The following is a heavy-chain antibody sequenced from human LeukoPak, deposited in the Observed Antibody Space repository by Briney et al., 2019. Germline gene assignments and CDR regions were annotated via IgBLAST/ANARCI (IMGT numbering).Heavy chain of an antibody. CDR1: GFTFSSYA. V-gene: IGHV3-23*01. J-gene: IGHJ4*02. Sequence: PGGSLRLSCAAPGFTFSSYAMSWVRQAPGKGLEWVSAISGSGGSTYYADSVKGRFTISRDNSKNTLYLQMNSLRAEDTAVYYCAKGPSLTMIVVVDYFDYWGQGTLVTVSS. CDR2: ISGSGGST. D-gene: IGHD3-22*01. CDR3: AKGPSLTMIVVVDYFDY.